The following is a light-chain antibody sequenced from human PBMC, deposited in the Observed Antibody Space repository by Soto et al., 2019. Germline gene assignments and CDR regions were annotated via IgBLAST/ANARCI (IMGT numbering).Light chain of an antibody. V-gene: IGLV2-14*01. CDR2: EVS. CDR1: SSDVGGYKY. CDR3: TSKTSSTTPLFV. Sequence: QAPLTQTASVSGSRGQSVTISCTGTSSDVGGYKYVSWYQLYPGKAPKLMIYEVSNRPSGVSHRFSGSKSGNTASLTISGLQAEEEADYYCTSKTSSTTPLFVFGTGTKVTVL. J-gene: IGLJ1*01.